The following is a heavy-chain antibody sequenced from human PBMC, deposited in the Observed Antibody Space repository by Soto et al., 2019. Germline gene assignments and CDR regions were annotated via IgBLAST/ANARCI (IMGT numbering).Heavy chain of an antibody. CDR3: ARDKGYSYARRGGYYYYYGMDV. V-gene: IGHV1-69*13. CDR1: GGTFSSYA. D-gene: IGHD5-18*01. Sequence: SVKVSCKASGGTFSSYAISWVRQAPGQGLEWMGGIIPIFGAANYAQKFQGRVTITADESTSTAYMELSSLRSEDTAVYYCARDKGYSYARRGGYYYYYGMDVWGQGTTVTVSS. CDR2: IIPIFGAA. J-gene: IGHJ6*02.